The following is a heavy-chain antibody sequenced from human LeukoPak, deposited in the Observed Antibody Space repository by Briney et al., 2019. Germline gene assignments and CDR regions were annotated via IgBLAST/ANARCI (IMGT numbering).Heavy chain of an antibody. CDR3: AMKSVLRPRRHDAFYF. Sequence: GGSLRLSCAASGFTFSSYDMSWVRQAPGKGLEWVSYISGSGGSTYYADSVKGRFTISRDNAKNTLYLQMNSLRAEDTAVYYFAMKSVLRPRRHDAFYFWGQGKVGSVSS. CDR2: ISGSGGST. V-gene: IGHV3-23*01. J-gene: IGHJ3*01. CDR1: GFTFSSYD.